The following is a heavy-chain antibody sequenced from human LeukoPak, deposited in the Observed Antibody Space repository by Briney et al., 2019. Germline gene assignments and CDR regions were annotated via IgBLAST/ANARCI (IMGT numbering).Heavy chain of an antibody. CDR2: ISSSSSYI. J-gene: IGHJ6*03. V-gene: IGHV3-21*01. CDR1: GFTFSSYS. Sequence: SGGSLRLSCAASGFTFSSYSMNWVRQAPGKGLEWVSSISSSSSYIYYADSVEGRFTISRDNAKNSLYLQMNSLRAEDTAVYYCASAGATDYYYYMDVWGKGTSVTVSS. D-gene: IGHD1-26*01. CDR3: ASAGATDYYYYMDV.